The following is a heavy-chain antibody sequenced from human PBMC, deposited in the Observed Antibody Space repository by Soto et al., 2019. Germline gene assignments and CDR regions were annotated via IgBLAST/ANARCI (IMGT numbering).Heavy chain of an antibody. CDR3: AKHFAAPNLGSLKNDY. CDR2: ISGSGGST. Sequence: EVQLLESGGGLVQPGGSLRLSCAASGFTFSSYAMSWVRQAPGKGLEWVSAISGSGGSTYYADSVKGRFTISRDNSKNTLYLQMNSLRADDTAVYYCAKHFAAPNLGSLKNDYWGQGTLVTVSS. D-gene: IGHD6-25*01. J-gene: IGHJ4*02. V-gene: IGHV3-23*01. CDR1: GFTFSSYA.